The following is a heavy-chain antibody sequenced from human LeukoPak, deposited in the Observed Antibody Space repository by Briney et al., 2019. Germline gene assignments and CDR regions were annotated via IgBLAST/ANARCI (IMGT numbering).Heavy chain of an antibody. V-gene: IGHV3-30*02. CDR3: AKNDNTNSFDI. CDR1: AFTFSNFG. CDR2: IRSDGNDK. J-gene: IGHJ3*02. Sequence: GGSLRLSXAASAFTFSNFGMHWVRQTPGKGLEWVAFIRSDGNDKYSPDSVKGRFTISRDNSKNTLYLQMSSLRPEDTAVYYCAKNDNTNSFDIWGQGTLVTVSS. D-gene: IGHD4-11*01.